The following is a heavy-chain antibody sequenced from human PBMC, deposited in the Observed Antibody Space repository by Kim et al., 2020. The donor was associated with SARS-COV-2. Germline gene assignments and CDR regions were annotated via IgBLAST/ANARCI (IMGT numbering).Heavy chain of an antibody. V-gene: IGHV4-59*01. Sequence: SETLSLTCSVSGGSIGSYYWSWIRQPPGKGLEWIGYISYSGSTNYNPSLKSRVTISVDTSNNHFSLKLSSVSAANTAMYFCARVDYSTSWYWFDPWGQGT. CDR2: ISYSGST. D-gene: IGHD2-2*01. CDR1: GGSIGSYY. J-gene: IGHJ5*02. CDR3: ARVDYSTSWYWFDP.